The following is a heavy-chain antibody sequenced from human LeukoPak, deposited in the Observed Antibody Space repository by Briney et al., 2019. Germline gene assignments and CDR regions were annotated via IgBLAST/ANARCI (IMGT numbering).Heavy chain of an antibody. CDR3: AKARRIQLWLS. D-gene: IGHD5-18*01. CDR2: ISSSSSTM. CDR1: GFTFRTDN. J-gene: IGHJ5*02. Sequence: GGSLRLSCAASGFTFRTDNMNWVRQAPGKGLEWISYISSSSSTMYYADSVKGRFTISRDNAKSSLYLQMNSLRAEDTAVYYCAKARRIQLWLSWGQGTLVTVSS. V-gene: IGHV3-48*01.